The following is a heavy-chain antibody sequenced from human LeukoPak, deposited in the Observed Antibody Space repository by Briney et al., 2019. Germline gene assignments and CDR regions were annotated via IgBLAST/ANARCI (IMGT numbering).Heavy chain of an antibody. V-gene: IGHV3-53*01. CDR3: ARGQGITSYYYGMDV. D-gene: IGHD1-14*01. Sequence: GGSLRLSCAASGFTVSSNYMSGVRQAPGKGLEWVSVIHSGGSTYYADSVKGRFTISRDNSKNTLYLQMNSLRAEDTAVYYCARGQGITSYYYGMDVWGQGTTVTVSS. CDR1: GFTVSSNY. CDR2: IHSGGST. J-gene: IGHJ6*02.